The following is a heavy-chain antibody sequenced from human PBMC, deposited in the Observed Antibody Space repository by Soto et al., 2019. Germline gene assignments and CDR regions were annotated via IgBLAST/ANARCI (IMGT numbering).Heavy chain of an antibody. J-gene: IGHJ3*02. V-gene: IGHV3-13*01. CDR3: ARLTHSDAFEI. CDR1: GFTFSSYD. D-gene: IGHD3-9*01. Sequence: GGSLRLSCAASGFTFSSYDMHWVRQATGKGLEWVSAIGTAGDTYYPGSVKGRFTISRENAKNSLYLQMNSLRAEDTAVYYCARLTHSDAFEIWGQGTMVTVSS. CDR2: IGTAGDT.